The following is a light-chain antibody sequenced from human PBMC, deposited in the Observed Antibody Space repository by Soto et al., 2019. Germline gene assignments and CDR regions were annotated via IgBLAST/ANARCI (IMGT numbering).Light chain of an antibody. J-gene: IGKJ5*01. Sequence: EVVLTQSPGTLSLSPGEGATLSCRASQSVNNYLAWYQQKAGQAPRLLIYDAYNRATGIPPRFSGSGPGTDFTLTISSLEPEDSAVYYCQQRHMWPITFGQGARLEIK. CDR1: QSVNNY. CDR3: QQRHMWPIT. CDR2: DAY. V-gene: IGKV3-11*01.